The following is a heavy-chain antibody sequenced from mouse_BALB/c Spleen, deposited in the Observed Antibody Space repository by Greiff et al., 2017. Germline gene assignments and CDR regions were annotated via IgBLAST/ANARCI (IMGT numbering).Heavy chain of an antibody. CDR3: ARGYGYGFAY. V-gene: IGHV1-82*01. J-gene: IGHJ3*01. Sequence: QVHVKQSGPELVKPGASVKISCKASGYAFSSSWMNWVKQRPGQGLEWIGRIYPGDGDTNYNGKFKGKATLTADKSSSTAYMQLSSLTSVDSAVYFCARGYGYGFAYWGQGTLVTVSA. CDR2: IYPGDGDT. CDR1: GYAFSSSW. D-gene: IGHD1-2*01.